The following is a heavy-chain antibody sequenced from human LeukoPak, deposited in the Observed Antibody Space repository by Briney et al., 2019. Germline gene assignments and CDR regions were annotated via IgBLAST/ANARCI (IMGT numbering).Heavy chain of an antibody. D-gene: IGHD2-21*02. V-gene: IGHV4-39*01. CDR1: GGSISGSEYY. CDR2: LYSTGST. Sequence: SSETLSLTCNVSGGSISGSEYYWGWIRQPPGKSLEWIGSLYSTGSTYYSRSLRSRVTISADTSKNQFSLRLTSVTAADTAVYYCTRHMTKLTADDAFLFWGQGTVVTVSS. CDR3: TRHMTKLTADDAFLF. J-gene: IGHJ3*01.